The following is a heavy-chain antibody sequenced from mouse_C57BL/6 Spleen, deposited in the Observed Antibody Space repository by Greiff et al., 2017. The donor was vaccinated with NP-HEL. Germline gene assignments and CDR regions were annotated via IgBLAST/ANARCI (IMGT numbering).Heavy chain of an antibody. CDR3: ARGSSYEAMDY. V-gene: IGHV5-17*01. Sequence: EVQGVESGGGLVKPGGSLKLSCAASGFTFSDYGMHWVRQAPEKGLEWVAYLSSGSSTIYYADTVKGRFTIARDNAKNTLFLQMTSLRSEDTAMYYCARGSSYEAMDYWGQGTSVTVSS. CDR1: GFTFSDYG. CDR2: LSSGSSTI. D-gene: IGHD1-1*01. J-gene: IGHJ4*01.